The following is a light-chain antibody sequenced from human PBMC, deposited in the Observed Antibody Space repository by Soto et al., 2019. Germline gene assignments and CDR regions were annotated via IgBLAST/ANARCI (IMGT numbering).Light chain of an antibody. CDR3: QQYGSSPYT. J-gene: IGKJ2*01. Sequence: EIVLTQSPGTLSLSPGERATLSCRAGQSVSSHLAWYQEKPGQAPRLLIYGAVSRATGIPDRFSGSGSGTDFTLTITRLEPEDFAVYYCQQYGSSPYTLGQGTKLEI. V-gene: IGKV3-20*01. CDR2: GAV. CDR1: QSVSSH.